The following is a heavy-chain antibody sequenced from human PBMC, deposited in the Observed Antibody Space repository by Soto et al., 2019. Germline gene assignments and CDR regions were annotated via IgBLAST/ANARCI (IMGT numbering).Heavy chain of an antibody. J-gene: IGHJ3*02. CDR2: ISGSGGST. D-gene: IGHD4-17*01. CDR3: AKDLKGPMTTMRSAIDI. Sequence: GGSLRLSCAASGFTFSSYAMSWVRQAPGKGLEWVSAISGSGGSTCYADSVKGRFTISRDDSKNTLYLQMNSLRAEDTALYYCAKDLKGPMTTMRSAIDIWGQGTMVTVSS. V-gene: IGHV3-23*01. CDR1: GFTFSSYA.